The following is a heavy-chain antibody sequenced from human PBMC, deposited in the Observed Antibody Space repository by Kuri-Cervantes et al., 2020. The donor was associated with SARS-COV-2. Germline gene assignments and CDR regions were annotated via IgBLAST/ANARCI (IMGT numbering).Heavy chain of an antibody. V-gene: IGHV4-59*11. CDR1: GGSISSHY. Sequence: SETLSLTCTVSGGSISSHYWSWIRQPPGKGLEWIGYIYYSGSTNYNPSLKSRVTISVDTSKNQFSLKLSSVTAADMAVYYCARGQQWLARFDYWGQGTLVTVSS. J-gene: IGHJ4*02. CDR3: ARGQQWLARFDY. D-gene: IGHD6-19*01. CDR2: IYYSGST.